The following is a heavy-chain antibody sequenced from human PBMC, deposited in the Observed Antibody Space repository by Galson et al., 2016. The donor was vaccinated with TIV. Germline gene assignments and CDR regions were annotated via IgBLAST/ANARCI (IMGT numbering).Heavy chain of an antibody. J-gene: IGHJ3*01. D-gene: IGHD6-19*01. CDR1: RSTFSSSW. Sequence: LRLSCADSRSTFSSSWMNWVRQAPGKGLEWVANINGDGTEIKYVDSVKGRFTISRDNAKNSLYLQMSNLRVEDTAIYYCAQWLGTSNSWGQGTMVTVPS. V-gene: IGHV3-7*01. CDR3: AQWLGTSNS. CDR2: INGDGTEI.